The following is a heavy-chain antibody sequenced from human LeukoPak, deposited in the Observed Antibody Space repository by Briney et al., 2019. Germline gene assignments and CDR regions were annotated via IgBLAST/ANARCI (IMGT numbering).Heavy chain of an antibody. CDR3: AKSSRGGSSWYWVDY. D-gene: IGHD6-13*01. V-gene: IGHV3-23*01. J-gene: IGHJ4*02. CDR1: GFTFSSSA. CDR2: ISGSGSGGST. Sequence: GGSLRLSCAASGFTFSSSAMSWVRQAPGKGLEWVSSISGSGSGGSTYYADSVKGRFTISRDNSKNTLYLQMNSLRAEDTAVFYCAKSSRGGSSWYWVDYWGQGTLVTVSS.